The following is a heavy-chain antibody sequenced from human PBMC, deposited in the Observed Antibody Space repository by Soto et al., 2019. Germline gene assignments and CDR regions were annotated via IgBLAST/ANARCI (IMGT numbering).Heavy chain of an antibody. CDR2: IYPGDSDT. J-gene: IGHJ6*02. Sequence: GESLKISCKGSGYSFTSYWIGWVRQMPGKGLEWMGIIYPGDSDTRYSPSFQGQVTISADKSISNAYLQWSSLKASDTAMYYCEIVVADTRYYYSGMAVWRQGPTVTVSS. D-gene: IGHD2-15*01. CDR3: EIVVADTRYYYSGMAV. V-gene: IGHV5-51*01. CDR1: GYSFTSYW.